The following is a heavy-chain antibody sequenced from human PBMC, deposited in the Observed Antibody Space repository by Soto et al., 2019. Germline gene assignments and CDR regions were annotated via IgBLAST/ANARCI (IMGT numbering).Heavy chain of an antibody. D-gene: IGHD6-6*01. J-gene: IGHJ6*02. Sequence: SETLSLTCTVSGGSISSYYWSWIRQPAGKGLEWIGRIYTSGSTNYNPSLKSRVTMSVDTSKNQFSLKLSSVTAADTAVYYCARVRIAARTGAYGMDVWGQGTTVTVSS. CDR3: ARVRIAARTGAYGMDV. CDR2: IYTSGST. V-gene: IGHV4-4*07. CDR1: GGSISSYY.